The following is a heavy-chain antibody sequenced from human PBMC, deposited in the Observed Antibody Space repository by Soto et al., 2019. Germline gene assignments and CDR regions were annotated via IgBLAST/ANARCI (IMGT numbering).Heavy chain of an antibody. J-gene: IGHJ5*02. CDR1: EFTFSDYY. V-gene: IGHV3-11*04. Sequence: HVQLVESGGGLVKPGGPLRLSCAASEFTFSDYYMSSVRQTPGKGLEWFSYIIRSGHAAEYADSVRGRFTISTDNSKNSLYLQVKRLRVDETGVYYCERAICGYGAYGGSLGQGTLVTVSS. D-gene: IGHD5-12*01. CDR3: ERAICGYGAYGGS. CDR2: IIRSGHAA.